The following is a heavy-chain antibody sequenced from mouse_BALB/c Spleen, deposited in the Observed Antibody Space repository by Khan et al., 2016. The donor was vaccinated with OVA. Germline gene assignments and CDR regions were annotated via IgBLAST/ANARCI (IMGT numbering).Heavy chain of an antibody. CDR1: GFSLTSYC. Sequence: QVQLKESGPGLVAPSQSLSITCSVSGFSLTSYCVNWVRQPPGKGLEWLGVIWGDGSTNYYSPLISSLIIITDNSTRHAFFTLISLQTDDTATYYCATFTPYYYSMDYWGQGTSVTVSS. V-gene: IGHV2-3*01. D-gene: IGHD1-1*01. CDR3: ATFTPYYYSMDY. CDR2: IWGDGST. J-gene: IGHJ4*01.